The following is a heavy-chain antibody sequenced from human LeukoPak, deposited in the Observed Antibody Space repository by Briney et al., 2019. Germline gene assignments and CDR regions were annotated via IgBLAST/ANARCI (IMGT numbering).Heavy chain of an antibody. V-gene: IGHV3-30*01. CDR1: GFTFSSYA. Sequence: GRSLRLSCAASGFTFSSYAMHWVRQAPGKGLEWVAVISYDGSNKYYADSVQGRFTISRDNSKNTLYLQMNSLRAEDTAVYYCARGARLGWGQGTLVTVSS. J-gene: IGHJ4*02. CDR3: ARGARLG. CDR2: ISYDGSNK. D-gene: IGHD1-26*01.